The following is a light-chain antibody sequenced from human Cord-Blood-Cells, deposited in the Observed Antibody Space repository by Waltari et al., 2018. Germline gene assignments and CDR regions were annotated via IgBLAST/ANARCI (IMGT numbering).Light chain of an antibody. CDR3: CSYAGSSTLV. V-gene: IGLV2-23*02. Sequence: QSALTQPASVSGSPGHSITISCTGTSSDVGSYNLVSWYQQHPGKAPKLMIYEVSKRPSGVSNRFSGSKSCNTASLTISGLQAEDEADYYCCSYAGSSTLVFGGGTKLTVL. CDR1: SSDVGSYNL. CDR2: EVS. J-gene: IGLJ2*01.